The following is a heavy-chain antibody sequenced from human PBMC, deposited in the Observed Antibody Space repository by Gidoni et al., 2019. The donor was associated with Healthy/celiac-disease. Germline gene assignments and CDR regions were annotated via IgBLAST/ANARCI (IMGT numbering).Heavy chain of an antibody. CDR2: IKQDGSEN. J-gene: IGHJ2*01. CDR1: GFTLSSYW. V-gene: IGHV3-7*01. Sequence: EVQLVESGGGLVQPGGCLRLSGAAAGFTLSSYWMSWVRQAPGKGLEWLASIKQDGSENYYADSVKARFNLSRTNAKNSLYLQMNSLRADDTAVYYCARDRKYWYFDLWGRGTLVTVSS. CDR3: ARDRKYWYFDL.